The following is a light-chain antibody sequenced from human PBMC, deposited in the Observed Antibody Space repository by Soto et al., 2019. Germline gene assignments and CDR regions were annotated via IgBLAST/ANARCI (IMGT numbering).Light chain of an antibody. CDR1: QGIRNF. Sequence: DIQMTQSPSSLSASVGDRVTITCRASQGIRNFLAWYQQKPGKVPTLLISAASTLESGVPSRFSGSGSGTDFTLTITSLQPEDVATYYCQKYSSVITFGQGTRLEIK. CDR2: AAS. V-gene: IGKV1-27*01. CDR3: QKYSSVIT. J-gene: IGKJ5*01.